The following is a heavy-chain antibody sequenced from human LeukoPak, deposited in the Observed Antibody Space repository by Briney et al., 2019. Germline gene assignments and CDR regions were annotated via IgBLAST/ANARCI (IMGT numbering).Heavy chain of an antibody. CDR3: ARERYSGYDPNTFDY. D-gene: IGHD5-12*01. CDR2: IKQDGSEK. CDR1: GFTFSSYW. V-gene: IGHV3-7*01. Sequence: GGSLRLSCAASGFTFSSYWMSWVRQAPGKGLEWVANIKQDGSEKYYVDSVKGRFTISRDNAKNSLYLQMNSLRAEDTAVYYCARERYSGYDPNTFDYWGQGTLVTVSS. J-gene: IGHJ4*02.